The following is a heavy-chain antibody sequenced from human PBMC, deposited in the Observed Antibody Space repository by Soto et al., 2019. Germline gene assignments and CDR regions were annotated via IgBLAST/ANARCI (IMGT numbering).Heavy chain of an antibody. CDR2: ISSNGDST. CDR3: VHPRSTVQIPPT. J-gene: IGHJ5*02. V-gene: IGHV3-64D*06. Sequence: GGSMRLSCSASGITFSMFSMQWVRQVPGNGLEYVSGISSNGDSTYYAVSVKGRFTISRDNSKNTLYLQMSSLRSVDTAVYYCVHPRSTVQIPPTWGQGALVTVSS. CDR1: GITFSMFS. D-gene: IGHD4-17*01.